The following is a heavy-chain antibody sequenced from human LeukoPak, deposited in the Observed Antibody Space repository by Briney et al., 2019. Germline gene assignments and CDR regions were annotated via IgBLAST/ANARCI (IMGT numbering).Heavy chain of an antibody. CDR2: ISGSGGST. CDR1: GFTFSSYS. CDR3: AKMRQGYYDSSGYYCDY. Sequence: GGSLRLSCAASGFTFSSYSMNWVRQAPGKGLEWVSAISGSGGSTYYADSVKGRFTISRDNSKNTLYLQMNSLRAEDTAVYYCAKMRQGYYDSSGYYCDYWGQGTLVTVSS. D-gene: IGHD3-22*01. J-gene: IGHJ4*02. V-gene: IGHV3-23*01.